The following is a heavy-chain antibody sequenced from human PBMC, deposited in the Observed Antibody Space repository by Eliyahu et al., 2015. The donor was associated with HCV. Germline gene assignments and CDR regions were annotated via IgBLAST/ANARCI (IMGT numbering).Heavy chain of an antibody. CDR1: GFTLSDYP. D-gene: IGHD2-21*02. CDR2: LSSNGIHL. V-gene: IGHV3-30*04. Sequence: QVQLAESGGGVVQPGRSLRLSCVASGFTLSDYPMHWVRQAPGKGLEWVAVLSSNGIHLYYSESVKGRFTISRDTSKNALDLQMDSLRREDTAVYYCARAPNTAWHEFHYWGQGTPVTVSS. CDR3: ARAPNTAWHEFHY. J-gene: IGHJ4*02.